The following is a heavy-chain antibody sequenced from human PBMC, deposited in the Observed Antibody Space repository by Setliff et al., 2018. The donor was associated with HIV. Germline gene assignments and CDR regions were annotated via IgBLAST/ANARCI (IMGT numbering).Heavy chain of an antibody. J-gene: IGHJ4*02. V-gene: IGHV1-2*02. CDR1: GYSLTDFH. Sequence: GASVKLSCKASGYSLTDFHIHWVRQAPGQGLEWMGWITPNSGGTEYAGKFQGRVTLTRDTSINTAYMEVTRLTSDDTAVYYCAGVSSQFSEWRKDYFEYWGRGSLVTVSS. D-gene: IGHD3-3*01. CDR2: ITPNSGGT. CDR3: AGVSSQFSEWRKDYFEY.